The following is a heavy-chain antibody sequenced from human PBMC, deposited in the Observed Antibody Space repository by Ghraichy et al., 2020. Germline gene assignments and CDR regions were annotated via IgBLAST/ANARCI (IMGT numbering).Heavy chain of an antibody. J-gene: IGHJ4*02. Sequence: GGSLRLSCAASGFTFSSYAMSWVRQAPGKGLEWVSAISANTNNTHHADSVRGRFTVSRDDSQSTLFLHMNSLRAEDTAVYYCAKFGRRAELPFASWGQGALVTVSS. V-gene: IGHV3-23*01. D-gene: IGHD3-10*01. CDR3: AKFGRRAELPFAS. CDR1: GFTFSSYA. CDR2: ISANTNNT.